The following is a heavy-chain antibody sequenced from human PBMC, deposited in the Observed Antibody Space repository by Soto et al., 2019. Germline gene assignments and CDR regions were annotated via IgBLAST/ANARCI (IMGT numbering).Heavy chain of an antibody. V-gene: IGHV4-59*08. Sequence: SETLSLACTVSGGSISNYYWNWIRQPPGKGLEWIGYIYYSGSSNYNPSLKSRVTISVDTSKNQFSLKLTSVTAADTAVYYCARLRPSVGVDYWGQGTLVTVSS. CDR1: GGSISNYY. J-gene: IGHJ4*02. D-gene: IGHD2-15*01. CDR3: ARLRPSVGVDY. CDR2: IYYSGSS.